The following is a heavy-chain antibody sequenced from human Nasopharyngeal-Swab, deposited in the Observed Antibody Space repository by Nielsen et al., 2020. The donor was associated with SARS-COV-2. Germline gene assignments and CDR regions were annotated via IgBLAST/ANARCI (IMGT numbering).Heavy chain of an antibody. CDR2: MYYGGST. J-gene: IGHJ3*02. Sequence: SETLSLTCTVSGVSISSAYWSWIRQPPGKGLEWIGYMYYGGSTHYNPSLKSRVTTSVDTSKNQFSLKLNSVTAADTAVYYCARSSGFRDGTFDIWGQGTRVTVSS. V-gene: IGHV4-59*01. CDR3: ARSSGFRDGTFDI. D-gene: IGHD3-10*01. CDR1: GVSISSAY.